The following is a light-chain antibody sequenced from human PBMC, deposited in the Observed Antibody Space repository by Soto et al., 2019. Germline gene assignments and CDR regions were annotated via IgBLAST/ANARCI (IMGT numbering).Light chain of an antibody. V-gene: IGLV2-14*01. CDR1: NSDVGGHNY. CDR2: EVS. CDR3: CSLTTSHTYV. Sequence: QSALTQPASVSGSPGQSITISCTGTNSDVGGHNYVSWYQQHPGRAPKLMIYEVSNRPSGVSNRFSGSKSGNTASLTMSGLQPEDEADYYCCSLTTSHTYVFGSGTKLTVL. J-gene: IGLJ1*01.